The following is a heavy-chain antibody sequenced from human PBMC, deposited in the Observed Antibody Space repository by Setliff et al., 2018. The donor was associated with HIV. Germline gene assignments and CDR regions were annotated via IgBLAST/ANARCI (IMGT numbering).Heavy chain of an antibody. CDR3: ARDREAEGDAFDI. J-gene: IGHJ3*02. Sequence: SVKVSCKASGGTFRSHEISWVRQAPGQGLEWMGGIVPILNTGNYAPKFQGRVTITADESTTTAYMELSSLRSEDTAVYYCARDREAEGDAFDIWGQGTMVTVSS. CDR1: GGTFRSHE. V-gene: IGHV1-69*13. CDR2: IVPILNTG. D-gene: IGHD3-10*01.